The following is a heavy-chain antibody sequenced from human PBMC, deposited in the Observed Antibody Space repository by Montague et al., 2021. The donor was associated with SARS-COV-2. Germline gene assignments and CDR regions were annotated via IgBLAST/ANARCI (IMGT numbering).Heavy chain of an antibody. D-gene: IGHD2-21*02. V-gene: IGHV4-39*07. CDR2: IYFSGSK. CDR1: GGQFIRSSHY. CDR3: ARAYRGVPDCDCFDS. Sequence: SETLSLTCSVSGGQFIRSSHYWAWIRQAPGGGLEWIGNIYFSGSKNSNPSLRIRLTLSLDMSGAQFSLALRAVTASDTALYCCARAYRGVPDCDCFDSWGPGLLVAVSS. J-gene: IGHJ4*02.